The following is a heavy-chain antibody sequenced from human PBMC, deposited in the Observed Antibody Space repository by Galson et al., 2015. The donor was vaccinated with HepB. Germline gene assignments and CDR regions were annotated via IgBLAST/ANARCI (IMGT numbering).Heavy chain of an antibody. D-gene: IGHD3-3*01. Sequence: SLRLSCAASGFIFSGSAMHWVRQTSGKGLEWVGHIRSRANNYATAYAASVKGRFTISRDDSKNTAYLQMNSLIIEDTAVYYCARPKYDFWSANRDQNWFAPWGQGTLVTVSS. CDR1: GFIFSGSA. J-gene: IGHJ5*02. V-gene: IGHV3-73*01. CDR2: IRSRANNYAT. CDR3: ARPKYDFWSANRDQNWFAP.